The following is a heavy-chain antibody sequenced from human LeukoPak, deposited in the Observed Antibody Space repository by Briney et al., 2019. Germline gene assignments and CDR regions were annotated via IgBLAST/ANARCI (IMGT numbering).Heavy chain of an antibody. CDR3: ARDLRYCSSTSCYDPNFDY. CDR2: INTDGSST. D-gene: IGHD2-2*01. Sequence: GGSLRLSCAASGFTFSNYWMRWVRQAPGKGLVWVSRINTDGSSTSYADSVKGRFTISRDNAKNTLYLQMNSLRAEDTAVYYCARDLRYCSSTSCYDPNFDYWGQGTLVTVSS. J-gene: IGHJ4*02. V-gene: IGHV3-74*01. CDR1: GFTFSNYW.